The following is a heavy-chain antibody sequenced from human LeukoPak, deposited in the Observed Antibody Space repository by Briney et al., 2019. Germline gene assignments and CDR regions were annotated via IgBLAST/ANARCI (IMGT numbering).Heavy chain of an antibody. J-gene: IGHJ4*02. V-gene: IGHV4-39*01. Sequence: SETLSLTCTVSGDITHYWGWIRQPPGKGLECIGSIYFSGSVYYNPSLRSRVTISLDTSKKQLSLKLNSVTAADTAIYYCAKHNGGGIVSYVAPGPPDYFDHWGQGALVTVSS. CDR2: IYFSGSV. CDR1: GDITHY. D-gene: IGHD2-21*01. CDR3: AKHNGGGIVSYVAPGPPDYFDH.